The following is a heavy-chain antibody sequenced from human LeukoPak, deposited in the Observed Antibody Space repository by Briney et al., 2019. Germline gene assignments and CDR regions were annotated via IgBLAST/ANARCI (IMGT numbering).Heavy chain of an antibody. Sequence: ASVKVSCKASGYTFSNHGISWVRQAPGQGLEWVGWISTYNGNTKYAQKIQDRVTMTTDTSTSTVHMDLRSLRFDDTAVYYCATEDRIGTTGYAYWGQGTLVTVSS. CDR1: GYTFSNHG. CDR2: ISTYNGNT. CDR3: ATEDRIGTTGYAY. V-gene: IGHV1-18*01. D-gene: IGHD1-7*01. J-gene: IGHJ4*02.